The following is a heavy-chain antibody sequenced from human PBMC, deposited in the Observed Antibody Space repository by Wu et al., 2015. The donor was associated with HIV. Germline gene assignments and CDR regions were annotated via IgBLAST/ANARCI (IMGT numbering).Heavy chain of an antibody. J-gene: IGHJ4*01. D-gene: IGHD3-22*01. CDR3: ARVKFSSGYDYTYYFDY. CDR1: GGSIRSGDYY. Sequence: QVQLQESGPGLVKPSQTLSLTCTVSGGSIRSGDYYWSWIRQTPGKGLEWIGNIYYRGSTYYNPSLKSRVTISINTSKNQFSLKLSSVTAADIAVYYCARVKFSSGYDYTYYFDYWGHGTLVTVSS. V-gene: IGHV4-30-4*08. CDR2: IYYRGST.